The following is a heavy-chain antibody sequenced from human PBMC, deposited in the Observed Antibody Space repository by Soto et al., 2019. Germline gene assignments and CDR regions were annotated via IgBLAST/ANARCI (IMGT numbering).Heavy chain of an antibody. Sequence: QVQLVESGGGVVQPGRSLRLSCAASGFTFSSYGMHWVRQAPGKGLEWVAVIWYDGSNKYYADSVKGRFTISRDNSKNTLYLQMNSLRAEDTAVYYCARPIVPAAIIDGMDVWGQGTTVTVSS. V-gene: IGHV3-33*01. CDR3: ARPIVPAAIIDGMDV. J-gene: IGHJ6*02. CDR1: GFTFSSYG. D-gene: IGHD2-2*01. CDR2: IWYDGSNK.